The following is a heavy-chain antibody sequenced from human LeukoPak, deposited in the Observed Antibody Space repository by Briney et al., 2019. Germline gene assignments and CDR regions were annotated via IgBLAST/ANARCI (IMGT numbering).Heavy chain of an antibody. CDR1: GYIFTRYG. CDR3: GRENFASETYYCDY. Sequence: ASVKASCKASGYIFTRYGVTCVRQAPGPGLEWMAWISAYNGNTKYEEKVQDRVTMTTDTSTNTVYMELRSLRSDDSAVYYCGRENFASETYYCDYWGQGTQVTVSS. CDR2: ISAYNGNT. D-gene: IGHD3-10*01. J-gene: IGHJ4*02. V-gene: IGHV1-18*01.